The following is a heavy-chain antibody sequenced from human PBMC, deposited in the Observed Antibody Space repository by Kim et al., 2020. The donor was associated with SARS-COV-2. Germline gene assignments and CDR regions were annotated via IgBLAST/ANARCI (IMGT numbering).Heavy chain of an antibody. D-gene: IGHD6-19*01. V-gene: IGHV1-8*01. CDR1: GYTFTSYD. Sequence: ASVKVSCKASGYTFTSYDINWVRQATGQGLEWMGWMNPNSGNTGYAQKFQGRVTMTRNTSISTAYMELSSLRSEDTAVYYCAVWLETNYYYYGMDVWGRGTTVTVSS. J-gene: IGHJ6*02. CDR3: AVWLETNYYYYGMDV. CDR2: MNPNSGNT.